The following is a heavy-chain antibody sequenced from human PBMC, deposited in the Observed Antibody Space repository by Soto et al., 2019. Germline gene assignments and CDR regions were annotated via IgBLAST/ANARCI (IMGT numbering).Heavy chain of an antibody. Sequence: QVQLQESGPGLVKPSETLSLTCTVSGGSISSYYWRWIRQPPGKGLDWIGYIYYSGSTNYNPSLKSRVTISVDTSKNQFSLKLSSVTAADTAVYYCAGRDTALFDYWGQGTLVTVSS. CDR1: GGSISSYY. J-gene: IGHJ4*02. CDR3: AGRDTALFDY. CDR2: IYYSGST. V-gene: IGHV4-59*01. D-gene: IGHD5-18*01.